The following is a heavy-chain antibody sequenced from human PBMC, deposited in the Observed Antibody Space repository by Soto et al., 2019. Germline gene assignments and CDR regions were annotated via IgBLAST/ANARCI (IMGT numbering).Heavy chain of an antibody. V-gene: IGHV5-51*01. CDR2: IYPGDSDT. Sequence: PGESLKISCKGSGYSFTSYWIDWVRQMPGKGLEWMGIIYPGDSDTRYSPSFQGQVTISADKSISTAYLQWSSLKASDTAMYYCARSNRAYYYDSSITRVAFDIWGQGTMVTISS. CDR3: ARSNRAYYYDSSITRVAFDI. CDR1: GYSFTSYW. D-gene: IGHD3-22*01. J-gene: IGHJ3*02.